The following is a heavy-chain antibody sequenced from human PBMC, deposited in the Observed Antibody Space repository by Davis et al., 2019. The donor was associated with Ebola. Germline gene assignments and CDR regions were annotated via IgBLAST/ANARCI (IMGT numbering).Heavy chain of an antibody. V-gene: IGHV4-38-2*01. CDR2: IYHSGST. J-gene: IGHJ6*03. CDR1: GYSISSGYY. Sequence: PSETLSLTCAVSGYSISSGYYWGWIRQPPGKGLEWIGSIYHSGSTYYNPSLKSRVTISVDTSKNQFSLKLSSVTAADTAVYYCARSRRSGFYYYYYMDVWGKGTTVTVSS. D-gene: IGHD3-3*01. CDR3: ARSRRSGFYYYYYMDV.